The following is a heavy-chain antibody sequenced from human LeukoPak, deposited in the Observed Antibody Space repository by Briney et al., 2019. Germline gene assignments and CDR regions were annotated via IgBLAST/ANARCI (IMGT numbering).Heavy chain of an antibody. CDR3: ARGAYYDSGYFDY. D-gene: IGHD3-22*01. V-gene: IGHV4-31*03. Sequence: PSETLSLTCTVSGGSISSGGYYWSWIRQHPGKGLEWIGYIYYSGSTYYNPSLRSRVTISVDTSKNQFSLKLSSVIAADTAVYYCARGAYYDSGYFDYWGQGTLVTVSS. J-gene: IGHJ4*02. CDR1: GGSISSGGYY. CDR2: IYYSGST.